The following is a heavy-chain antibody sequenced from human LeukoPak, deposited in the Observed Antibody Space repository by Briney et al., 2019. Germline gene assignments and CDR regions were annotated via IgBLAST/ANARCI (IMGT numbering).Heavy chain of an antibody. V-gene: IGHV3-9*01. D-gene: IGHD6-19*01. J-gene: IGHJ4*02. CDR2: ISWNSGSI. Sequence: GRSLRLSCAASGFTFDDYAMHWVRQAPGKGLEWVSGISWNSGSIGYADSVKGRFTISRDNAKNSLYLQMNSLRAEDTALYYCAKGSIAAVAGSFFDYWGQGTLVTASS. CDR1: GFTFDDYA. CDR3: AKGSIAAVAGSFFDY.